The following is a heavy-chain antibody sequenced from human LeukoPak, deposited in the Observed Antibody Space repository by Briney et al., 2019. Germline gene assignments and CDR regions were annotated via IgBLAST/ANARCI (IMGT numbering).Heavy chain of an antibody. J-gene: IGHJ3*02. D-gene: IGHD2-2*01. Sequence: ASVKVSCKASGYTFTSYGISWVRQAPGQGLEWMGWISAYNGNTNYAQKFQGRVTITADESTSTAYMELSSLRSEDTAVYYCARGGGGYCSSTSWYGFAAFDIWGQGTMVTVSS. CDR1: GYTFTSYG. V-gene: IGHV1-18*01. CDR3: ARGGGGYCSSTSWYGFAAFDI. CDR2: ISAYNGNT.